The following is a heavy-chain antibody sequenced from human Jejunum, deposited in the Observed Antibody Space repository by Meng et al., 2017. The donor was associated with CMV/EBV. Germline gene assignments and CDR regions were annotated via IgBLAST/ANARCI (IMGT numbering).Heavy chain of an antibody. CDR2: IRFDGGNK. Sequence: VLLVEFGVGRAQPVGSLRVSCASSGFTFSNYGMYWVRQAPAKGLEWVAYIRFDGGNKQYADSVKGRFTISRDNSKNTLYLQMNSLTFEDTAVYYCTMPAAGTPPQYFQHWGQGTLVTVSS. CDR3: TMPAAGTPPQYFQH. V-gene: IGHV3-30*02. D-gene: IGHD6-13*01. J-gene: IGHJ1*01. CDR1: GFTFSNYG.